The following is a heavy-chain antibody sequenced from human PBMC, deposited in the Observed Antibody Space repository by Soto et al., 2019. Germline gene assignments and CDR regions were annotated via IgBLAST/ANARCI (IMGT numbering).Heavy chain of an antibody. D-gene: IGHD7-27*01. V-gene: IGHV1-18*01. Sequence: ASVKVSCKASGYTYNTYGVSWVRQAPGQGLEWMGWINTDNGNTNYAQRLQGRVTMTTDTSTSTAYMELRSLTTDDTAVYYCARPALGASFDICAQRTTVTVS. CDR1: GYTYNTYG. CDR3: ARPALGASFDI. CDR2: INTDNGNT. J-gene: IGHJ3*02.